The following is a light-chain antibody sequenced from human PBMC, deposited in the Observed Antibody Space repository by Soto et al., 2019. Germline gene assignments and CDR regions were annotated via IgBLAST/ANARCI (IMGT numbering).Light chain of an antibody. CDR3: QKYNSASWT. V-gene: IGKV1-27*01. J-gene: IGKJ1*01. CDR2: TAS. CDR1: QGISNY. Sequence: DIQMTQSPSSLSASVGDRVTITCRASQGISNYLAWYQQKPGKVPKLLIYTASTLLSGVPSRFSGSGSGTDFTLTISSLQPEDVATYYCQKYNSASWTFGQGTKVDIK.